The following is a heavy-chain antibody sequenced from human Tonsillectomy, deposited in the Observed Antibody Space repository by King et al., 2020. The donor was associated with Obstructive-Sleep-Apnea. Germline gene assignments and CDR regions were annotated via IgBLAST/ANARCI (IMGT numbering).Heavy chain of an antibody. V-gene: IGHV4-34*01. CDR2: ITHSGST. J-gene: IGHJ4*02. Sequence: HVQLQQWGAGLLKPSETLSLTCAVYGGSFSGYYWSWIRQPPGKGLEWIGEITHSGSTSYNPSLKSRVTISVDTSKNQFSLKLTSVTAADTAVYYCARGGRGSYYYWGQGTLVTVSS. CDR1: GGSFSGYY. D-gene: IGHD1-26*01. CDR3: ARGGRGSYYY.